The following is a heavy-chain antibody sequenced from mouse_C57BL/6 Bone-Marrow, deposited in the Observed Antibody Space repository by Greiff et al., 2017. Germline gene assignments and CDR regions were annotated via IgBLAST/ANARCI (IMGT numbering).Heavy chain of an antibody. J-gene: IGHJ4*01. Sequence: EVKLVESGGGLVQPGGSLKLSCAASGFTFSDYYMYWVRQTPEKRLEWVAYISNGGGSTYYPDTVKGRFTIYRDNARYTLYLQMSRLKSEDTAMYYCARHGVYDYDSSHAKDSWGQGTSVTVSS. CDR1: GFTFSDYY. CDR2: ISNGGGST. D-gene: IGHD1-1*01. V-gene: IGHV5-12*01. CDR3: ARHGVYDYDSSHAKDS.